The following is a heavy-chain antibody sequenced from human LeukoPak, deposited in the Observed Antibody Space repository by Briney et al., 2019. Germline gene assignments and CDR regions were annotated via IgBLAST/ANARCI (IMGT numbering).Heavy chain of an antibody. J-gene: IGHJ4*02. Sequence: ASVKVSCKASGYTFTRYYMHWVRQAPGQGLEWVGLINPNSGGTNYAQKFQGRVTMTRDTSVSTAYMELGRLRSDDTAVYYCARERGPGIAAAGTEFDYWGQGTLVTVSS. V-gene: IGHV1-2*02. CDR2: INPNSGGT. CDR1: GYTFTRYY. CDR3: ARERGPGIAAAGTEFDY. D-gene: IGHD6-13*01.